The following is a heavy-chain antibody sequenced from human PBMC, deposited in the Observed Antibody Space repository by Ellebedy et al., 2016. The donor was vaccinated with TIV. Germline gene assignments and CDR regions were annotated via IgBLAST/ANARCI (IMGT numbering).Heavy chain of an antibody. CDR2: IIPILGIA. J-gene: IGHJ5*02. V-gene: IGHV1-69*04. D-gene: IGHD2-2*01. Sequence: AASVKVSCKASGGTFSSYAISWVRQAPGQGLEWMGRIIPILGIANYAQKFQGRVTITADKSTSTAYMELSSLRSEDTAVYYCARGYCSSTSCYVVSWFDPWGQGTLVTVSS. CDR1: GGTFSSYA. CDR3: ARGYCSSTSCYVVSWFDP.